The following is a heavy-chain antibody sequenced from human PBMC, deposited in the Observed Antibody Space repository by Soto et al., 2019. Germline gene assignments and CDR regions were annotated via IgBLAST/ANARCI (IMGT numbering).Heavy chain of an antibody. D-gene: IGHD2-21*01. CDR1: GFSFSDNY. J-gene: IGHJ4*02. CDR2: IDPSGSAT. CDR3: ALEVWWALEF. Sequence: GGSLRLSCAASGFSFSDNYMSWIRQPPGKGLECVAKIDPSGSATYYVDSVRGRFTISRDNAENSLYLQMSRLRGDDAAVYYCALEVWWALEFWGQGTLVTVSS. V-gene: IGHV3-7*01.